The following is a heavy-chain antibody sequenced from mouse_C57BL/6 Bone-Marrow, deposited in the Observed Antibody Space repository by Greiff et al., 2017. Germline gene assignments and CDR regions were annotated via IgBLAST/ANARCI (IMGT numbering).Heavy chain of an antibody. CDR3: ARHNGSTLYYAMDY. CDR1: GFTFSSYG. D-gene: IGHD1-1*01. J-gene: IGHJ4*01. Sequence: EVMLVESGGDLVKPGGSLKLSCAASGFTFSSYGMSWVRQTPDKRLEWVATISSGGSYTYYPDSVKGRFTISRDNAKNTLYLQVSSLKSEDTAMYYCARHNGSTLYYAMDYWGQGTSVTVSS. CDR2: ISSGGSYT. V-gene: IGHV5-6*01.